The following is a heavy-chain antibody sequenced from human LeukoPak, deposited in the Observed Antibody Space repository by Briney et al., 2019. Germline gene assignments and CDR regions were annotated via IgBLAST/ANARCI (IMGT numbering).Heavy chain of an antibody. CDR2: ISSSGSYI. V-gene: IGHV3-21*01. CDR3: ARAEPGTRDELAR. J-gene: IGHJ4*02. CDR1: GFTFNSYT. Sequence: PRGSLRLSCAASGFTFNSYTMNWVRQAPGKGLEWVSSISSSGSYIYYAESVKGRFTISRDNAKNSLYLQMNSLRAEDTAVYHCARAEPGTRDELARWGQGTLVTVSS. D-gene: IGHD1-1*01.